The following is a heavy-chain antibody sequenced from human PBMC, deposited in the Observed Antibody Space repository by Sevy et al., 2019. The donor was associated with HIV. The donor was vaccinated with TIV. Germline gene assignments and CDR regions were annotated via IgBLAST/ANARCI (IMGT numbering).Heavy chain of an antibody. CDR2: ISSSGSTI. Sequence: GESLKISCAASGFTFSDYYMSWIRQAPGKGLEWVSYISSSGSTIYYADSVKGRFTISRDNAKNSLYLQMNSLRAEDTAVYYCASKVDYDSSGSPGYWGQRTLVTVSS. D-gene: IGHD3-22*01. J-gene: IGHJ4*02. V-gene: IGHV3-11*01. CDR1: GFTFSDYY. CDR3: ASKVDYDSSGSPGY.